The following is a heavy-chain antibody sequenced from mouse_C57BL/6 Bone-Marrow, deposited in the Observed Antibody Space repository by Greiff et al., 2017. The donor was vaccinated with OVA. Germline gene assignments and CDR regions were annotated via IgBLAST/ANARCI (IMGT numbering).Heavy chain of an antibody. J-gene: IGHJ4*01. CDR2: IYPRSGNT. Sequence: VQLQQSGAELARPGASVKLSCKASGYTFTSYGISWVKQRTGQGLEWIGEIYPRSGNTYYNEKFKGKATLTADKSSSTAYMELRSLTSEDSAVYFCARGTYYSNSDAIDYWCQGTSVTVSS. V-gene: IGHV1-81*01. D-gene: IGHD2-5*01. CDR1: GYTFTSYG. CDR3: ARGTYYSNSDAIDY.